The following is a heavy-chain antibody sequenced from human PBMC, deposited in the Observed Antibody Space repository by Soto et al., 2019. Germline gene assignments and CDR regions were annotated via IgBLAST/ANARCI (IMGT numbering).Heavy chain of an antibody. Sequence: PSETLSLNCAVYGGSFSGYYWSWIRQPPGKGLEWIGEINHSGSTNYNPSLKSRVTISVDTTENQFSLKLTSLTAADTSVYYCARGSFSSSSSWFDPWGRGTLVTVSS. D-gene: IGHD6-6*01. CDR3: ARGSFSSSSSWFDP. CDR1: GGSFSGYY. V-gene: IGHV4-34*01. CDR2: INHSGST. J-gene: IGHJ5*02.